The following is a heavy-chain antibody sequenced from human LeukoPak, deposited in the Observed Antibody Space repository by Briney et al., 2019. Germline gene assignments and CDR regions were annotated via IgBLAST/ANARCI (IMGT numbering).Heavy chain of an antibody. J-gene: IGHJ4*02. CDR1: GGSISSGDYY. CDR3: ARWVATPRGYFDY. Sequence: PSETLSLTCTVSGGSISSGDYYWGWIRQPPGKGLEWIGNIYYSGSTYYNPSLKSRVTISVDTSKNQSSLKLSSVSAADTAVYYCARWVATPRGYFDYWGQGALVTVSS. CDR2: IYYSGST. D-gene: IGHD5-12*01. V-gene: IGHV4-39*01.